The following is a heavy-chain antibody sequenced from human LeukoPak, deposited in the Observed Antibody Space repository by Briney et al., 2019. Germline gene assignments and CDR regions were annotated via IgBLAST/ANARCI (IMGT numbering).Heavy chain of an antibody. Sequence: HPGGSLRLSCAASGFTFSSYEMNWVRQAPGKGLEWVSYISSSGSTIYYADSVKGRFTISRDNAKNSLYLQMNSLRAEDTAVYYCAREPNPLYYYGMDVWGQGTTVTVPS. J-gene: IGHJ6*02. CDR3: AREPNPLYYYGMDV. CDR1: GFTFSSYE. V-gene: IGHV3-48*03. CDR2: ISSSGSTI.